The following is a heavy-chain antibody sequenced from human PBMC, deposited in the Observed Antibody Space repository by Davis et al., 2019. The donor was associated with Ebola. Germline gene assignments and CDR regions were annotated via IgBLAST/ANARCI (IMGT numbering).Heavy chain of an antibody. J-gene: IGHJ4*02. Sequence: ASVKVSCKASGYTFTDYLMHWVRQAPGQGLEWMGLINPSIGNTSLAQKFQGRVTLTRDTSISTAHMELSRLRSDDTAVYYCARDDKVMHFDYWGQGTLVTVSS. CDR2: INPSIGNT. CDR3: ARDDKVMHFDY. V-gene: IGHV1-2*02. D-gene: IGHD3-16*01. CDR1: GYTFTDYL.